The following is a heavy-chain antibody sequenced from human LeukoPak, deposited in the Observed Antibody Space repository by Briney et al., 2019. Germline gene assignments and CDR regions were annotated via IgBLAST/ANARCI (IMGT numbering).Heavy chain of an antibody. CDR3: ARETCSGGSCFQFDF. Sequence: SETLSLTCTVPGDSISNYYWSWIRQSPGKGLEWIGYIYYSGSTNYTPSLKSRVTISVDTSKTQFSLTLSSLTATDTAVYYCARETCSGGSCFQFDFWGQGTLVTVSS. V-gene: IGHV4-59*01. D-gene: IGHD2-15*01. CDR1: GDSISNYY. CDR2: IYYSGST. J-gene: IGHJ4*02.